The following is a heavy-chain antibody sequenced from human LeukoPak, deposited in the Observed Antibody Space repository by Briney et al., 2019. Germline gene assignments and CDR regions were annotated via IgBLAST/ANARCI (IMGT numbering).Heavy chain of an antibody. Sequence: SVKVSCKASGGTFSSYAISWVRQAPGQGLEWMGGIIPIFGTANYAQKFQGRVTITTDESTSTAYMELSSLRSEDTAVYYCARVNDFWSGYYRNWFDPWGQGTLVTVFS. CDR1: GGTFSSYA. D-gene: IGHD3-3*01. J-gene: IGHJ5*02. V-gene: IGHV1-69*05. CDR2: IIPIFGTA. CDR3: ARVNDFWSGYYRNWFDP.